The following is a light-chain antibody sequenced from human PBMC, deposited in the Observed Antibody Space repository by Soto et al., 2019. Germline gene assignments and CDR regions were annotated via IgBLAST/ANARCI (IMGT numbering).Light chain of an antibody. V-gene: IGKV3D-20*02. Sequence: DIVMTQSPGTLSFSPGERATLSCRASQSISSNYLAWYQQKPGQSPRLLIYGASSRATGIPDRFSGRGSGTDFTLTISRLEPEDFAVYYCQQRSNWPLTFGQGTRLEI. CDR2: GAS. J-gene: IGKJ5*01. CDR3: QQRSNWPLT. CDR1: QSISSNY.